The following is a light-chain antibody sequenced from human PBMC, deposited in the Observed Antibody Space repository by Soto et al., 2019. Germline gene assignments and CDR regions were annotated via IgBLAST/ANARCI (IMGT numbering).Light chain of an antibody. CDR1: QSVSSS. Sequence: EILMTQSPATLSVSPGDTATLSCRASQSVSSSLAWYQQEPGQAPRLLIYGASTRATGIPARFSGSGSGTEFTLTISSLQSEDIAVYFCQHYNNWPRTFGQGTKVDI. CDR3: QHYNNWPRT. J-gene: IGKJ1*01. CDR2: GAS. V-gene: IGKV3-15*01.